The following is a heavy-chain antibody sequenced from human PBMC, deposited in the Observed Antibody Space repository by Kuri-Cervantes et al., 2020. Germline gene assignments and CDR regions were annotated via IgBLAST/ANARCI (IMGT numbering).Heavy chain of an antibody. CDR2: INHSGST. CDR1: GGSFSGYY. Sequence: GSLRLSCAVYGGSFSGYYWSWIRQPPGKGLEWIGEINHSGSTNYNPSLKSRVTISVDTSKNQFSLKLSSVTAADTAVYYCARQTLSHAFDIWGQGTMVTVSS. CDR3: ARQTLSHAFDI. D-gene: IGHD2-8*01. J-gene: IGHJ3*02. V-gene: IGHV4-34*01.